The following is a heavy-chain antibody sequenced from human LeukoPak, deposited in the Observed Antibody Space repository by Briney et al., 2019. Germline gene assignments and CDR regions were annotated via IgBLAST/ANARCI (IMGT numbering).Heavy chain of an antibody. CDR2: IKQDGSKK. V-gene: IGHV3-7*03. J-gene: IGHJ4*02. CDR1: GFTFTSHW. Sequence: PGGSLRLSCAASGFTFTSHWMTWVRQAPGKGLEWVANIKQDGSKKNYVDSVKGRFTISRDNAENSLYLQMNSLRAEDTAVYYCAKVGEVGMYYYDSSGYYFDYWGQGTLVTVSS. CDR3: AKVGEVGMYYYDSSGYYFDY. D-gene: IGHD3-22*01.